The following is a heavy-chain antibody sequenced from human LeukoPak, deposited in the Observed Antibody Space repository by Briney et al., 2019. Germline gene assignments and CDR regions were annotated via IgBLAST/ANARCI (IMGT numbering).Heavy chain of an antibody. Sequence: GASVKVSCKASGYTFTNYGISWVRQAPGQGLEWLGWIKTSNEDTNYTQKLQGRVTLTTDTSTSTAYMELRGLRSDDTAMYYCARDGVKYSSLPFYVDSWGQGTLVTVSS. V-gene: IGHV1-18*01. CDR1: GYTFTNYG. CDR2: IKTSNEDT. J-gene: IGHJ4*02. CDR3: ARDGVKYSSLPFYVDS. D-gene: IGHD3-22*01.